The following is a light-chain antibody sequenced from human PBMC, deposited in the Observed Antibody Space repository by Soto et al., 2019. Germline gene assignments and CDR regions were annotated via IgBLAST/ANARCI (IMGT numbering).Light chain of an antibody. CDR2: ENT. CDR1: ASNIGRDP. Sequence: QSALTQPPSASGSPGQRGTISCSRSASNIGRDPVNWYQQVPGTALKLLISENTHRPSGAHDRSSGSTSATSASLVIRGPQSEDEAENFFAGWDGSLKGFVFGTGTKVTVL. CDR3: AGWDGSLKGFV. J-gene: IGLJ1*01. V-gene: IGLV1-44*01.